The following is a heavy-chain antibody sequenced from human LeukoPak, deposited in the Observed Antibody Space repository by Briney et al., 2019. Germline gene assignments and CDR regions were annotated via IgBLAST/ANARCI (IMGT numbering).Heavy chain of an antibody. Sequence: GESLKISCKGSGYSFTSYWIGWVRQMPGKGLEWMGIIYPADSDTTYSPSLQGQVTISVDKSISTAYLQWSSLKASDTAMYYCARHRRKSIIGTASSRGFDSWGQGTLVTVSS. D-gene: IGHD3-10*01. CDR1: GYSFTSYW. V-gene: IGHV5-51*01. J-gene: IGHJ4*02. CDR3: ARHRRKSIIGTASSRGFDS. CDR2: IYPADSDT.